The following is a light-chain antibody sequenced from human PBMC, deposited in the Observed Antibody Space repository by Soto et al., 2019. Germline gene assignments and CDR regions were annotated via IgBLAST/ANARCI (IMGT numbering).Light chain of an antibody. V-gene: IGKV3-15*01. CDR1: QSVSTN. J-gene: IGKJ1*01. Sequence: EIVLTQSPATLSVSPGERATLACRASQSVSTNLAWYQQKPGQAPRLLIHGTSTRATGIPVRFSGSGSGTEFTLTISSLQSEDSAVYYCQQHDKWPRTFGQGTKVDIK. CDR2: GTS. CDR3: QQHDKWPRT.